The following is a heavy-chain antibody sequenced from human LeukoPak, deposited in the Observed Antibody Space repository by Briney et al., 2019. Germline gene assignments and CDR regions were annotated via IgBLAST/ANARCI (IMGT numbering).Heavy chain of an antibody. Sequence: GGSLRLSCAASGFTFSNNWMHWVRQAPGKGLVWVSRINSDGRTTTYADSVKGRFTISRDNAKNTLYLQMNSLRAEDMALYYCAKGGNYYGSGDDAFDIWGQGTMVTVSS. J-gene: IGHJ3*02. CDR2: INSDGRTT. V-gene: IGHV3-74*01. CDR1: GFTFSNNW. CDR3: AKGGNYYGSGDDAFDI. D-gene: IGHD3-10*01.